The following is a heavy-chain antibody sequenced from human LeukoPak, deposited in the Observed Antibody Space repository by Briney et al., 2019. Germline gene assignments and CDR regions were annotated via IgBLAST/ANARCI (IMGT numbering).Heavy chain of an antibody. CDR1: GDSINTNSYS. V-gene: IGHV4-39*01. CDR2: IYYSGTT. J-gene: IGHJ4*02. Sequence: NPSETLSLTCTVSGDSINTNSYSWGWIRQAPGKGLEWIGSIYYSGTTYYNPSLRSRVTISVDTSKNQFSLKLSSVTAADTAVYYCARGTVYDFWDQGTLVTVSS. CDR3: ARGTVYDF. D-gene: IGHD2-8*01.